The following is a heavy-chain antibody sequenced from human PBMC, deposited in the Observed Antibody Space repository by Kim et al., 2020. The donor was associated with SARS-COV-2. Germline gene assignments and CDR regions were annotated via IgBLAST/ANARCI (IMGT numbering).Heavy chain of an antibody. V-gene: IGHV3-13*01. CDR3: ARGEDYGDYYDL. Sequence: GGSLRLSCAASGFTFSSYDMHWVRQATGKGLEWVSAIGTAGDTYYPGSVKGRFTISRENAKSSLYLQMNSLRAGDTAVYYCARGEDYGDYYDLWGRGTLVTVSS. D-gene: IGHD4-17*01. J-gene: IGHJ2*01. CDR1: GFTFSSYD. CDR2: IGTAGDT.